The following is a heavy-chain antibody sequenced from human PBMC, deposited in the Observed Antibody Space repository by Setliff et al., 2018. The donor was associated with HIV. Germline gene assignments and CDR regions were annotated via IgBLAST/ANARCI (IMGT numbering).Heavy chain of an antibody. CDR3: VRDITTCWDV. J-gene: IGHJ6*04. V-gene: IGHV3-7*01. CDR2: IRQDGTDK. D-gene: IGHD4-4*01. Sequence: PGGSLRLSCAASGFAFSSHQMSWVRQAPGKGLEWVAKIRQDGTDKYYVDSVKGRFTISRDNAKNSLYLQMNSLRAEDTAIYYCVRDITTCWDVWGKGTSVTVSS. CDR1: GFAFSSHQ.